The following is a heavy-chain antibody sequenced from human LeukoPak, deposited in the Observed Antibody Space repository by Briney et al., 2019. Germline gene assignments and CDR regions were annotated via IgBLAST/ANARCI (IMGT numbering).Heavy chain of an antibody. J-gene: IGHJ4*02. CDR1: GGSISSYY. CDR3: ARAGLYGDFDY. D-gene: IGHD4-17*01. Sequence: PSETLSLTCTVSGGSISSYYWSWIRQPPGKGLEWIGYIYYSGSTNYNPSLKSRVTISVDTSKNQFSLKLSSVTAADTAVYYCARAGLYGDFDYWGQGTLVTVSS. CDR2: IYYSGST. V-gene: IGHV4-59*01.